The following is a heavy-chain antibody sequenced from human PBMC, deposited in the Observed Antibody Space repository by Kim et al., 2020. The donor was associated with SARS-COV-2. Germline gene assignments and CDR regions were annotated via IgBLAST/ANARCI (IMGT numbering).Heavy chain of an antibody. CDR2: IYYSGST. CDR3: ASGPKWELGG. Sequence: SETLSLTCTVSGGSISSSSYYWGWIRQPPGKGLEWIGSIYYSGSTYYNPSLKSRVTISVDTSKNQFSLKLSSVTAADTAVYYCASGPKWELGGWGQGTLVTVSS. V-gene: IGHV4-39*01. D-gene: IGHD1-26*01. CDR1: GGSISSSSYY. J-gene: IGHJ4*02.